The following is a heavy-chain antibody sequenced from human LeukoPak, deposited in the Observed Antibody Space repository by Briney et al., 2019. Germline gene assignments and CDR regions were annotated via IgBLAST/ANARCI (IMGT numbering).Heavy chain of an antibody. D-gene: IGHD3-3*01. CDR1: GYTFTSYY. CDR2: INPNSGGT. CDR3: ARDERWYQLEYYFDY. Sequence: ASVKVSCKASGYTFTSYYMHWVRQAPGQGLEWMGLINPNSGGTNYAQKFQGRVTMTRHTSISTAYRELSRLRSDDRAVYYCARDERWYQLEYYFDYWGQGTLVTVSS. J-gene: IGHJ4*02. V-gene: IGHV1-2*02.